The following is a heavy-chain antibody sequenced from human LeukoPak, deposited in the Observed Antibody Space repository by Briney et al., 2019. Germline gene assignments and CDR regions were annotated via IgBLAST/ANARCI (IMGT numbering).Heavy chain of an antibody. CDR1: GGSFSGYY. V-gene: IGHV4-34*01. Sequence: TPSETLSLTCAVYGGSFSGYYWSWIRQPPWKGLEWIGEINHSGSTNYNPSLKSRVTISVDTSKNQFSLKLSSVTAADTAVYYCARGLWFLDYWGQGTLVTVSS. J-gene: IGHJ4*02. D-gene: IGHD3-10*01. CDR2: INHSGST. CDR3: ARGLWFLDY.